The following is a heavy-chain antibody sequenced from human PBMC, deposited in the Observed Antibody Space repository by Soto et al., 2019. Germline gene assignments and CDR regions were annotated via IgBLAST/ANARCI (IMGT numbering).Heavy chain of an antibody. J-gene: IGHJ5*02. CDR2: ISAYNGNT. D-gene: IGHD3-3*01. CDR1: GYTFTSYG. Sequence: ASVKVSCKASGYTFTSYGISWVRQAPGQGLEWMGWISAYNGNTNYAQKLQGRVTMTTDTSTSTAYMELRSLRSDDTAVYYCARSLGVVRPFNWFDPWGQGTLVTVS. CDR3: ARSLGVVRPFNWFDP. V-gene: IGHV1-18*01.